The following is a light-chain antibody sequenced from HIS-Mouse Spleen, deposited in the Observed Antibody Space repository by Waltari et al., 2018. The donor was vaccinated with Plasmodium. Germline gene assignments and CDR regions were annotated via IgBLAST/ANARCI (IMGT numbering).Light chain of an antibody. CDR3: QQRSNWPPLT. Sequence: EIVLTPSPAPLSLSPGERATISCRASQSVRSSLAWYQQKPGQAPRLLISDAANRATGIPARFSGSGSGTDFTLTISSLEPEDFAVYYCQQRSNWPPLTFGGGTKVEIK. CDR2: DAA. CDR1: QSVRSS. V-gene: IGKV3-11*01. J-gene: IGKJ4*01.